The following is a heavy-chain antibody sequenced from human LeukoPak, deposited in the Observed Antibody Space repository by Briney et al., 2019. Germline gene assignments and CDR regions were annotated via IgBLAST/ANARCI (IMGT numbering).Heavy chain of an antibody. D-gene: IGHD2-2*01. V-gene: IGHV3-11*01. CDR3: ARDREGIPAAIYDC. CDR2: ISSSGSTI. J-gene: IGHJ4*02. Sequence: PGGSLRLSCAASGFTFSDYYMSWIRQAPGKGLEWVSYISSSGSTIYYADSVKGRFTISRDNAKNSLYLQMNSLRAEDTPVYYCARDREGIPAAIYDCWGQGTLVTVSS. CDR1: GFTFSDYY.